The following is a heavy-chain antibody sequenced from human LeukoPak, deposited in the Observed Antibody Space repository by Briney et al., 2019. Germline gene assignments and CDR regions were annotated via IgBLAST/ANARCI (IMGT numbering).Heavy chain of an antibody. CDR2: ISSSSRTI. Sequence: QPGGSLRLSCAASGFAFSRYSMNWVRQAPGKGLEWVSYISSSSRTIYYADSVKGRFTISRDNAKNSLYLQMNSLRDEDTAVYYCARDLKVTGTDGAYHYYGMDVWGHGTTVAVSS. J-gene: IGHJ6*02. D-gene: IGHD2-21*02. CDR3: ARDLKVTGTDGAYHYYGMDV. V-gene: IGHV3-48*02. CDR1: GFAFSRYS.